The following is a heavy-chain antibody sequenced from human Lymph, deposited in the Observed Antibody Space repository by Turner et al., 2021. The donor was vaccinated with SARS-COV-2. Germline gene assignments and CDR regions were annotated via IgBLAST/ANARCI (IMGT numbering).Heavy chain of an antibody. CDR1: GFTVSSNY. CDR2: IYSGGST. D-gene: IGHD3-3*01. V-gene: IGHV3-53*01. J-gene: IGHJ6*02. CDR3: ARDLMEVGGMDV. Sequence: EFQLVESGRGFIQPGGSLRLSCAASGFTVSSNYMSWVRQAPGKGLEWVSVIYSGGSTYYADSVKGRFTISRDNSKNTLYLQMNSLRAEDTAVYYCARDLMEVGGMDVWGQGTTVTVSS.